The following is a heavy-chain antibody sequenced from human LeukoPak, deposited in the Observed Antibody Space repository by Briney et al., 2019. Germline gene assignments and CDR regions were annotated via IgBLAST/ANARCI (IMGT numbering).Heavy chain of an antibody. D-gene: IGHD5-24*01. J-gene: IGHJ5*02. CDR3: ARDNSARDEAWWFNP. CDR1: GYTFTSNY. CDR2: ISPSGGST. Sequence: ASVKVSCKAFGYTFTSNYMHWVRQAPAQGPEWMGVISPSGGSTTYAQKLQGRVTLTRDMSTSTDYLELSSLRSEDTAVYYCARDNSARDEAWWFNPWGQGTLVTVSS. V-gene: IGHV1-46*01.